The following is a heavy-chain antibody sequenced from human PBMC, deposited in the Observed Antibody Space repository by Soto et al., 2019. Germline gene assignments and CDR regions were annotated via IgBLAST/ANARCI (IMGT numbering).Heavy chain of an antibody. CDR2: IYYSGST. V-gene: IGHV4-31*03. CDR1: GGSITSGGHY. Sequence: QVQLQESGPGLVKPSQTLSLTCTVSGGSITSGGHYWSWIRQHPVKGLEWIGYIYYSGSTYYNPSLKSRVTISIDTSKNHFSLKVRSVTVADTAVYYCARDQGGITIFGVPYGMDVWGQGTTVTVSS. J-gene: IGHJ6*02. D-gene: IGHD3-3*01. CDR3: ARDQGGITIFGVPYGMDV.